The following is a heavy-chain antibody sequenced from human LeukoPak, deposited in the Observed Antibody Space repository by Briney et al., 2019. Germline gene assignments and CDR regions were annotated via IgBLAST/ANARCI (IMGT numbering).Heavy chain of an antibody. CDR1: GYTLTELS. CDR2: ISAYNGNT. CDR3: ARASSGWYDYYYYMDV. Sequence: GASVKVSCKVSGYTLTELSMHWVRQAPGQGLEWMGWISAYNGNTNYAQKLQGRVTMTTDTSTSTAYMELRSLRSDDTAVYYCARASSGWYDYYYYMDVWGKGTTVTISS. J-gene: IGHJ6*03. V-gene: IGHV1-18*01. D-gene: IGHD6-19*01.